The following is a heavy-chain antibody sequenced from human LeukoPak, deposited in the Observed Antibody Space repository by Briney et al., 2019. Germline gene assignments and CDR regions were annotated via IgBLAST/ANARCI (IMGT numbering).Heavy chain of an antibody. Sequence: GGSLRLSCAASGFTFSSYWMSWVRQAPGKGLEWVANIKQDGSEKYYVDSVKGRFTISRDNAKNSLYLQMNSLRAEDTAVYYCARFRIIAAAGTGDYYYYMDVWGKGTTVTVSS. J-gene: IGHJ6*03. CDR1: GFTFSSYW. CDR2: IKQDGSEK. CDR3: ARFRIIAAAGTGDYYYYMDV. D-gene: IGHD6-13*01. V-gene: IGHV3-7*01.